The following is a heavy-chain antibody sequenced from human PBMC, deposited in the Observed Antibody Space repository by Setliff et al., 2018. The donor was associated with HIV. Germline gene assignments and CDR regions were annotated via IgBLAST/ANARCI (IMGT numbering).Heavy chain of an antibody. CDR3: EAATVGETGYYGMDV. CDR1: GGSISSGSYY. V-gene: IGHV4-61*09. J-gene: IGHJ6*01. CDR2: IHTSGST. Sequence: PSETLSLTCTVSGGSISSGSYYWSWIRQPAGKGLEWIGHIHTSGSTKYNPSLKSRVTISADTSKNQFSLNLSSVTAAETAVYYCEAATVGETGYYGMDVWGQGTTVTVSS. D-gene: IGHD1-26*01.